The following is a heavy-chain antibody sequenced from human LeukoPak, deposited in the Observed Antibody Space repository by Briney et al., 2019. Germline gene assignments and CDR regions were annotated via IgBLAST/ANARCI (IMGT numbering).Heavy chain of an antibody. D-gene: IGHD4-23*01. V-gene: IGHV1-46*01. CDR1: GYTFTSYN. J-gene: IGHJ3*02. CDR3: ARDADYGGNSDAFDI. CDR2: IKPSGGST. Sequence: ASVKVSCKASGYTFTSYNMHWVRQAPGQGLEWMGIIKPSGGSTTYAQKFQGRVTMTRDMSTSTLYMELSSLRSEDTAVYYCARDADYGGNSDAFDIWGQGTMVTVSS.